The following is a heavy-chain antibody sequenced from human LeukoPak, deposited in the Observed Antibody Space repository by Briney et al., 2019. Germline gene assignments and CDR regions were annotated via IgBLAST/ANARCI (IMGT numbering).Heavy chain of an antibody. D-gene: IGHD6-6*01. CDR3: ARDLGWSSSH. Sequence: GASVKVSYKASGYTFTGHYMNWVRLAPGQGLEWMGWINPTGGTTYTQKFQDRVTMTRDTSINTDYMELSGLRSDDTAVYYCARDLGWSSSHWGQGTLVTVSS. V-gene: IGHV1-2*02. CDR1: GYTFTGHY. CDR2: INPTGGT. J-gene: IGHJ4*02.